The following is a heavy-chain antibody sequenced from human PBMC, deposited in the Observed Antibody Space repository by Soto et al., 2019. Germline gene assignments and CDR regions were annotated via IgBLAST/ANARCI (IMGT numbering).Heavy chain of an antibody. CDR3: ARTTAVPNTLRSRYFFDY. D-gene: IGHD4-17*01. Sequence: SETLSLTCSVSGGSVRSKTYYWSWLRQPPGKRLECIGYVYYSGTTNYNPSLKRRVTRSVDLSKNQFSLSLSSVTTADTALYYCARTTAVPNTLRSRYFFDYWGQGTLVTVSS. CDR2: VYYSGTT. CDR1: GGSVRSKTYY. J-gene: IGHJ4*02. V-gene: IGHV4-61*01.